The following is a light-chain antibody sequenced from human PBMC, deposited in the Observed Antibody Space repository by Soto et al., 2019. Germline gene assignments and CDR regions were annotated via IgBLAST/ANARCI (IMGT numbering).Light chain of an antibody. CDR1: QSVSSN. Sequence: EIVMTQSPATLSVSPGERATLSCRASQSVSSNLAWYQQKPGQAPRLLIYGASTRATGIPARFSGSGSGTEFTLTISSLQSEDFAVYYCQQYNNWPPTFGQGTDWRL. CDR3: QQYNNWPPT. J-gene: IGKJ5*01. V-gene: IGKV3D-15*01. CDR2: GAS.